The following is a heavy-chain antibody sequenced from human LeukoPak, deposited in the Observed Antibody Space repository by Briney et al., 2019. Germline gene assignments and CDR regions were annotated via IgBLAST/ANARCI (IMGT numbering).Heavy chain of an antibody. CDR3: AREGRGQWLATPHDY. CDR1: GYTFTSYY. Sequence: GASVKVSCKASGYTFTSYYMHWVRQAPGQGLEWMGIINPSGGSTSYAQKFQGRVTMTRDTSTSTVYMELSSLRSEDTAVYYCAREGRGQWLATPHDYWGQGTLVTVSS. D-gene: IGHD6-19*01. J-gene: IGHJ4*02. V-gene: IGHV1-46*01. CDR2: INPSGGST.